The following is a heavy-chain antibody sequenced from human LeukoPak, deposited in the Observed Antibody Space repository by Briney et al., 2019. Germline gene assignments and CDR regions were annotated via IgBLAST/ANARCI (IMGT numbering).Heavy chain of an antibody. D-gene: IGHD3-3*01. V-gene: IGHV4-61*01. CDR3: AGNDFWSGYYTIDY. CDR2: IYYSGST. Sequence: SETLSLTCTVSGGSISSGSYYWSWIRQPPGKGLEWIGYIYYSGSTNYNPSLKSRVTISVDTSKNQSSLKLSSVTAADTAVYYCAGNDFWSGYYTIDYWGQGTLVTVSS. J-gene: IGHJ4*02. CDR1: GGSISSGSYY.